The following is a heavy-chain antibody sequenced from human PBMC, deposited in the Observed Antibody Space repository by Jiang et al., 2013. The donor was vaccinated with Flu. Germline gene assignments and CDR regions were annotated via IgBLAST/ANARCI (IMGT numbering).Heavy chain of an antibody. CDR3: ARDRPPCSGGSCYFHNWFDP. V-gene: IGHV1-3*01. CDR1: GYTFTSYA. J-gene: IGHJ5*02. CDR2: INAGNGNT. Sequence: KPGASVKVSCKASGYTFTSYAMHWVRQAPGQRLEWMGWINAGNGNTKYSQKFQGRVTITRDTSASTAYMELSSLRSEDTAVYYCARDRPPCSGGSCYFHNWFDPWGQGTLVTVSS. D-gene: IGHD2-15*01.